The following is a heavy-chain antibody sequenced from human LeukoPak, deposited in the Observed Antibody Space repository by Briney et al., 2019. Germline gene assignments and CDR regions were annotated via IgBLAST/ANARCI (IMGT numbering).Heavy chain of an antibody. CDR3: ARALRTSGYSYGQIDC. CDR1: GFTFNNYA. D-gene: IGHD5-18*01. CDR2: INSDESST. Sequence: GGSLRLSCAASGFTFNNYAMSWVRQAPGKGLVWVSRINSDESSTRYADSVKGRFTISRDNAKNTLYLQMNSLRAEDTAVYYCARALRTSGYSYGQIDCWGQGTLVTVSS. V-gene: IGHV3-74*01. J-gene: IGHJ4*02.